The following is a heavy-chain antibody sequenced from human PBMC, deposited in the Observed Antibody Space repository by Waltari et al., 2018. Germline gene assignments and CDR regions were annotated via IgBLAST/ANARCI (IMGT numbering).Heavy chain of an antibody. J-gene: IGHJ4*02. CDR2: IVVGSGNT. V-gene: IGHV1-58*01. CDR3: AADPLSGLFDY. CDR1: GFTFTTSA. Sequence: QMQLVQSGPEVKKPGTSVKVSCKDSGFTFTTSAVQWVRQARGQRLEWIGWIVVGSGNTNYAQKFQERVTITRDMSTSTAYMELSSLRSEDTAVYYCAADPLSGLFDYWGQGTLVTVSS. D-gene: IGHD3-3*01.